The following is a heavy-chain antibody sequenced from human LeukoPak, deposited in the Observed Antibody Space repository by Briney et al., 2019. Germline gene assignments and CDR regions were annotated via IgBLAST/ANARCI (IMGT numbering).Heavy chain of an antibody. V-gene: IGHV4-59*01. J-gene: IGHJ3*02. D-gene: IGHD2-15*01. Sequence: SETLSLTCTVSGGSISSYYWSWIRQPPGKGLEWIGYIYYSGSTNYNPSLKSRVTISVDTSKNQFSLKLSSVTAADTAVYYCARALGCSGGSCWLEGSDAFDIWGQGTMVTVSS. CDR1: GGSISSYY. CDR3: ARALGCSGGSCWLEGSDAFDI. CDR2: IYYSGST.